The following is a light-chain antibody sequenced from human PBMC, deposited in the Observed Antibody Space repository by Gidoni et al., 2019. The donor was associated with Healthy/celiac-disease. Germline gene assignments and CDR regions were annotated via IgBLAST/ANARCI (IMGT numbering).Light chain of an antibody. Sequence: QFPDSLAVSLGERATINCKSSQSVLYSSNNKNYLAWYQQKPGQPPKLLIYWASTRESGVPDRFSGSGSGTDFTLTISSLQAEDVAVYYCQQYYSTTYTFGQGTKLEIK. CDR1: QSVLYSSNNKNY. J-gene: IGKJ2*01. V-gene: IGKV4-1*01. CDR2: WAS. CDR3: QQYYSTTYT.